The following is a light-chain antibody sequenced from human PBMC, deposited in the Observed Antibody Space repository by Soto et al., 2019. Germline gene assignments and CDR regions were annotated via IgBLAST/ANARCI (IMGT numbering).Light chain of an antibody. Sequence: QSVLTQPPSVSGSPGQSVTISCTGTSSDVGSYNRVSWYQQPPGTAPKLMIYEVSNRPSGVPDRFSGSKSGNTASLTISGLLAEDEADYYCSLYTSSSSFGVFGTGTNVTVL. CDR2: EVS. CDR1: SSDVGSYNR. J-gene: IGLJ1*01. CDR3: SLYTSSSSFGV. V-gene: IGLV2-18*01.